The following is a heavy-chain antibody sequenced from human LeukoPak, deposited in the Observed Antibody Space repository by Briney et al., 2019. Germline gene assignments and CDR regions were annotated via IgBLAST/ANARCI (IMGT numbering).Heavy chain of an antibody. V-gene: IGHV4-30-4*01. Sequence: PSETLSLTCTVSGGSISSGDYYWTWIRQPPGKGLEWIGYIYYSGSTYYNPSLKSRVTISVDTSKNQFYLRLSSVTAADTAVYYCAREVTTTVNYYYYYYGMDVWGQGTTVTVSS. CDR3: AREVTTTVNYYYYYYGMDV. J-gene: IGHJ6*02. D-gene: IGHD4-17*01. CDR2: IYYSGST. CDR1: GGSISSGDYY.